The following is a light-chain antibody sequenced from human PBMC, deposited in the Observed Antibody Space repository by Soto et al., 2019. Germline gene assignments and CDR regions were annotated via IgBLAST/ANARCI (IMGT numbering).Light chain of an antibody. CDR3: QQYNTYWT. CDR2: KAS. J-gene: IGKJ1*01. CDR1: QSISSW. V-gene: IGKV1-5*03. Sequence: DIQMTQSPATLSASVGDRVTITCRASQSISSWLAWYQWKPGRAPKLLIYKASSLESGVPSRFSGSGSGTEFILTISSLQPDDFATYYCQQYNTYWTFGQGTKVEIK.